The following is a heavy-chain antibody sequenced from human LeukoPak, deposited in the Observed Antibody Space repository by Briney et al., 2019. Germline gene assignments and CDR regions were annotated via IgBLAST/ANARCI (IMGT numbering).Heavy chain of an antibody. CDR3: ARDHSYCSSTSCYSFPWFDP. V-gene: IGHV1-18*01. J-gene: IGHJ5*02. CDR1: GYTFTSYG. D-gene: IGHD2-2*02. CDR2: ISAYNGNT. Sequence: ASVKVSCKASGYTFTSYGISWVRQAPGQGLEWMGWISAYNGNTNYAQKLQGRVTMTTDTSTSTAYMELRSLRSDDTAVYYCARDHSYCSSTSCYSFPWFDPWGQGTPVTVSS.